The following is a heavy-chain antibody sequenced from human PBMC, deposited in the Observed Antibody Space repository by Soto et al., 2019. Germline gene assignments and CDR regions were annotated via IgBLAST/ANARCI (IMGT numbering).Heavy chain of an antibody. CDR3: ARGVWEYCGGDCYSALPHYGMDV. V-gene: IGHV4-59*12. J-gene: IGHJ6*02. D-gene: IGHD2-21*02. CDR1: GTSISSYY. CDR2: IHYSGTT. Sequence: SETLSLTCTVSGTSISSYYWSWIRQPPGKGLEWIANIHYSGTTNYNPSLASRVTLSVDTSKNQFSLQLNSVTPEDTAVYFCARGVWEYCGGDCYSALPHYGMDVWGQGTTVTVSS.